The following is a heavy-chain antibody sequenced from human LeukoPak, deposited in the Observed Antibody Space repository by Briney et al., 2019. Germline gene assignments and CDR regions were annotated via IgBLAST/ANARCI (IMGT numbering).Heavy chain of an antibody. CDR2: ISYDGSNK. CDR3: AKGVHDYGDYGDYYYYMDV. Sequence: PGGSLRLSCVASGFTFSSYGMHWVRQAPGKGLEWVAVISYDGSNKYYADSVKGRFTISRDNSKNTLYLQMNSLRAEDTAVYYCAKGVHDYGDYGDYYYYMDVWGKGTTVTVSS. D-gene: IGHD4-17*01. V-gene: IGHV3-30*18. J-gene: IGHJ6*03. CDR1: GFTFSSYG.